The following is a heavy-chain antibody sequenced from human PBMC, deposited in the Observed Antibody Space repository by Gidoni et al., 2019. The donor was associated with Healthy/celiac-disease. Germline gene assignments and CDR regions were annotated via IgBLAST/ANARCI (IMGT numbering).Heavy chain of an antibody. Sequence: QVQLQESGPGLVKPSQTLSLTCPVSGGPISSGGYYWSWLRQHPGKGLEWIGYIYYSGSTYYNPALKSRVTISVDTSKNQFSRKLSAVTAADTAVYYCAREFAGDTAGKYFDYWGQGTLVTVSS. J-gene: IGHJ4*02. V-gene: IGHV4-31*03. CDR3: AREFAGDTAGKYFDY. CDR1: GGPISSGGYY. D-gene: IGHD2-21*02. CDR2: IYYSGST.